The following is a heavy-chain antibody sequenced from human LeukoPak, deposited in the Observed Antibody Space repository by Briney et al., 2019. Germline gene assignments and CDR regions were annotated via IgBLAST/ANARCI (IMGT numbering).Heavy chain of an antibody. V-gene: IGHV4-59*01. CDR2: IYYSGST. J-gene: IGHJ4*02. D-gene: IGHD3-10*01. Sequence: SETLSLTCTVFGGSTSGYYWSWIRQPPEKGLEWIGYIYYSGSTDYNPSLKSRVTISVDTSKNHLSLNLRSVTAADTAVYYCARGGVRGVKPDYWGQGTQVTVSS. CDR1: GGSTSGYY. CDR3: ARGGVRGVKPDY.